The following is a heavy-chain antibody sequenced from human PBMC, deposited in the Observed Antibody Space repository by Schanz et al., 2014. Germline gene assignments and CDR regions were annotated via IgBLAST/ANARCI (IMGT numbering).Heavy chain of an antibody. CDR1: GSIFSKLL. CDR3: ATGPHIVVAFDY. V-gene: IGHV1-24*01. Sequence: QVQLVQSGAEVEKPGASVKVSCKVSGSIFSKLLMHWVRQGPAKGLEWMGGFDPKKGEAIYAQKFQGRVTMTEDTSTGTAYMELRSLTSEDTAVYYCATGPHIVVAFDYWGQGTLVTVSS. CDR2: FDPKKGEA. D-gene: IGHD2-21*01. J-gene: IGHJ4*02.